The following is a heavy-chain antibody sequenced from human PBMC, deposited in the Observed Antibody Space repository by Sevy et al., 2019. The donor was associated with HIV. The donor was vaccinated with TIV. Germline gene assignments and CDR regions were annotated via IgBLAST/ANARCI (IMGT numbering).Heavy chain of an antibody. CDR2: IVVGSGNT. CDR1: GFTFTSSA. V-gene: IGHV1-58*01. Sequence: ASVKVSCKASGFTFTSSAVQGVGQARGQRLEGIGWIVVGSGNTNYAQKFQERVTITRDMSTSTAYMELSSLRSEDTAVYYGAADRGVVVVPAAIHYYYYGMDVWGQGTTVTVSS. D-gene: IGHD2-2*01. J-gene: IGHJ6*02. CDR3: AADRGVVVVPAAIHYYYYGMDV.